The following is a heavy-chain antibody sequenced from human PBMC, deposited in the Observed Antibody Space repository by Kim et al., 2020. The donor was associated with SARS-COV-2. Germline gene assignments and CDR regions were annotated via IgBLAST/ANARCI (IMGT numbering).Heavy chain of an antibody. CDR3: ARLRGVRSGYYSYYYYGMDV. J-gene: IGHJ6*02. CDR2: IIPIFGTT. Sequence: SVKVSCKASGGTFSSYAMSWVRQAPGQGLEWMGGIIPIFGTTNYAQKFQGRVTITADESTSTAYMELSSLRSEDTAVYYCARLRGVRSGYYSYYYYGMDVWGQGTTVTVSS. D-gene: IGHD3-3*01. CDR1: GGTFSSYA. V-gene: IGHV1-69*13.